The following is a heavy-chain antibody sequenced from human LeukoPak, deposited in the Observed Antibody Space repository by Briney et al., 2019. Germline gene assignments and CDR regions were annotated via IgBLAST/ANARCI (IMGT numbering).Heavy chain of an antibody. CDR2: INHSGST. CDR3: ARGVKGDSYGYFDY. J-gene: IGHJ4*02. CDR1: GGSFSGYY. Sequence: SETLSLTCAVYGGSFSGYYWSWIRQPPGKGLEWIGEINHSGSTNYNPSLKSRVTISVDTSKNQFSLKLSSVTAADTAVYYCARGVKGDSYGYFDYWGQGTLVTVPS. V-gene: IGHV4-34*01. D-gene: IGHD5-18*01.